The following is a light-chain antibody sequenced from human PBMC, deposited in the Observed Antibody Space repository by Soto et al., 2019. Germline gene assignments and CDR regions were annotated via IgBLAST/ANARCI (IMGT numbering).Light chain of an antibody. Sequence: EIVMTQSPATLSVSPGERATLSCRASQSVSSNLAWYQQKPGQAPRLLIYGASTRATGIPARFSGSGSGTEFTLTISSPQSEDFAVYYCQQYNNWPLYSFGQGTKLAIK. CDR3: QQYNNWPLYS. V-gene: IGKV3-15*01. J-gene: IGKJ2*01. CDR2: GAS. CDR1: QSVSSN.